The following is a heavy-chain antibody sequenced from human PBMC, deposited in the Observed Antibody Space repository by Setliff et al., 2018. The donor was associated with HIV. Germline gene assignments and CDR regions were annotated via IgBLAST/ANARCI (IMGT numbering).Heavy chain of an antibody. CDR2: IYTSGSP. CDR1: GGSVNSGNYH. J-gene: IGHJ5*02. CDR3: ARGVYYYYDSDAYWYWFDP. D-gene: IGHD3-22*01. Sequence: PSETLSLTCSVSGGSVNSGNYHWAWIRQPAGKGLEWIGHIYTSGSPHYKSSLTSRLTISLDTSRNQFSLKLTSVTAADSATYYCARGVYYYYDSDAYWYWFDPWG. V-gene: IGHV4-61*09.